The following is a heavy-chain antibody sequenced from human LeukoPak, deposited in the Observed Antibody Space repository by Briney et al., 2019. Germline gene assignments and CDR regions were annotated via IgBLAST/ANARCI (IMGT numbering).Heavy chain of an antibody. CDR1: GFTVSSNY. D-gene: IGHD5-18*01. J-gene: IGHJ4*02. V-gene: IGHV3-7*01. CDR2: IKQDGSEK. CDR3: ARQYTYAYEEFDY. Sequence: GGSLRLSCAASGFTVSSNYMSWVRQAPGKGLEWVAYIKQDGSEKSYVDSVKGRFTISRDNAKNSLYLQMNSLRAEDTAVYYCARQYTYAYEEFDYWGQGTLVTVSS.